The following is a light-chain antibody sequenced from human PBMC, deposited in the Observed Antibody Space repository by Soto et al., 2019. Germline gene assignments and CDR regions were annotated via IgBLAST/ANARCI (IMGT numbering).Light chain of an antibody. Sequence: IVLTQSPGTLSLSPGVRATLSCRASQTVSGSHLAWYQQKPGQAPRLIIYGASTRPTGIPDRFSGSGSGTDFTLTITRLEPEDFAVYYCQQYGGAPPEYPFGQGTKLEIK. CDR2: GAS. CDR1: QTVSGSH. J-gene: IGKJ2*01. V-gene: IGKV3-20*01. CDR3: QQYGGAPPEYP.